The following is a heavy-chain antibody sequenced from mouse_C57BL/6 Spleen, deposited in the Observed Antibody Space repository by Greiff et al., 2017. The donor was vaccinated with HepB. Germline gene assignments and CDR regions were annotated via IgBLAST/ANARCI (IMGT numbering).Heavy chain of an antibody. CDR1: GFSLTSYG. D-gene: IGHD1-1*01. J-gene: IGHJ1*03. Sequence: QVQLKESGPGLVQPSQSLSITCTVSGFSLTSYGVHWVRQSPGKGLEWLGVIWRGGSTDYNAAFMSRLSITKDNSKSQVFFKMNSLQADDTAIYYCAKNSPITTVVATEYFDVWGTGTTVTVSS. CDR2: IWRGGST. CDR3: AKNSPITTVVATEYFDV. V-gene: IGHV2-5*01.